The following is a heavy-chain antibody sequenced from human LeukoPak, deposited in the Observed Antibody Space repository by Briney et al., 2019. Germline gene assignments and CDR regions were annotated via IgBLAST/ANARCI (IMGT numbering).Heavy chain of an antibody. V-gene: IGHV3-23*01. Sequence: GGSLRLSCAASGFTFSNYAMSWARQAPGKGLEWVSAISGIGGSTYYADSVKGRVSISTDNSKNTLYLQMKSLRAENTAVNYFTKGTIWLPFDSWGQGTLVTVSS. D-gene: IGHD5-18*01. CDR2: ISGIGGST. J-gene: IGHJ4*02. CDR1: GFTFSNYA. CDR3: TKGTIWLPFDS.